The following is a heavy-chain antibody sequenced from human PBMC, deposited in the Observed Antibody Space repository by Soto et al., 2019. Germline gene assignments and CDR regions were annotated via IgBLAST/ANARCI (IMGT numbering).Heavy chain of an antibody. V-gene: IGHV3-23*01. CDR2: ISGSGGST. CDR1: GFTFSSYA. D-gene: IGHD3-22*01. Sequence: EVQLLESGGGLVQPGGSLRLSCAASGFTFSSYALSWVRQAPGKGLEWVSTISGSGGSTYYADSVKGRFTISRDNSKNTLYLQMNSLRAEDTAVYYCAKSPYYYDDSGYYSYFDYWGQGTLVTVSS. CDR3: AKSPYYYDDSGYYSYFDY. J-gene: IGHJ4*02.